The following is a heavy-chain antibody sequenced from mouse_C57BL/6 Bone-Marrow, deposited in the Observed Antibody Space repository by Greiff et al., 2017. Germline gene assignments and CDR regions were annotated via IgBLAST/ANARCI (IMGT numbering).Heavy chain of an antibody. J-gene: IGHJ4*01. Sequence: QVQLQQPGAELVMPGASVKLSCKASGYTFTSSWMHWVKQRPGQGLEWIGEIDPSDSYTNYNQKFKGKSTLTVDKSSSTAYMQLSSLTSEDSAVYYCARDYSNYFYAMDYWGQGTSVTVSS. CDR1: GYTFTSSW. CDR3: ARDYSNYFYAMDY. V-gene: IGHV1-69*01. D-gene: IGHD2-5*01. CDR2: IDPSDSYT.